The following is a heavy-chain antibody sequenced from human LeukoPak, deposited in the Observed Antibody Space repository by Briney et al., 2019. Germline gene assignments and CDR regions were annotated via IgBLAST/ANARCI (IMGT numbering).Heavy chain of an antibody. CDR3: AKILFTYYDILTGFSGCDY. CDR1: GFTFSSYA. J-gene: IGHJ4*02. CDR2: ISGSGGST. D-gene: IGHD3-9*01. V-gene: IGHV3-23*01. Sequence: PGGSLRLSCAASGFTFSSYAMSWVRQAPGKGLEWVSAISGSGGSTYYADSGKGRCTISRDNSKNTLYLQMNSLRAEDTAVYYCAKILFTYYDILTGFSGCDYWGQGTLVTVSS.